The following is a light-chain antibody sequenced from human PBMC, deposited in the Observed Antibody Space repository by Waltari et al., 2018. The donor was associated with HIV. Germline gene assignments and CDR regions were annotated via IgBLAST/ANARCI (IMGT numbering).Light chain of an antibody. V-gene: IGLV1-44*01. CDR3: AAWDDSLNGPL. CDR2: SNN. Sequence: QSVLTQSPSASGTPGQRVIISCSGSSSNIGSNSVNWYQQLPGTAPKLLIYSNNERPSGVPDRFSGSKSGTSASLAISGLQSEDEADYHCAAWDDSLNGPLFGGGTKLTVL. J-gene: IGLJ2*01. CDR1: SSNIGSNS.